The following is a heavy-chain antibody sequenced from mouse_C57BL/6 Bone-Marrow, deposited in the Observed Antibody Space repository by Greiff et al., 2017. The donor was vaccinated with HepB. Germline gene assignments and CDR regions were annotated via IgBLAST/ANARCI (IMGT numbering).Heavy chain of an antibody. CDR2: ISYDGSN. CDR1: GYSITSGYY. J-gene: IGHJ3*01. CDR3: AREDPYYCGSSLAWFAD. D-gene: IGHD1-1*01. Sequence: EVKLQESGPGLVKPSQSLSLTCSVTGYSITSGYYWNWIRQFPGNKLEWMGYISYDGSNNYNPSLKNRISITRDTSKNQSFLKLNSVTTEDTATYYGAREDPYYCGSSLAWFADWGQGTLVTVSA. V-gene: IGHV3-6*01.